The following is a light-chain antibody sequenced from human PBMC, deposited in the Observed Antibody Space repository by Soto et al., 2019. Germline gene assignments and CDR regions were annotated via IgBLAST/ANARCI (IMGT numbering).Light chain of an antibody. CDR3: QQQGT. J-gene: IGKJ5*01. Sequence: EIVLTQSPATLSLSPGERATLSCRASQSVSSYLAWYQQKPGQAPRLLIYDASNRATGIPARFSGSGSGTDFTLTISSLEPEDFAVYYCQQQGTLGQGTRLEIK. CDR2: DAS. CDR1: QSVSSY. V-gene: IGKV3-11*01.